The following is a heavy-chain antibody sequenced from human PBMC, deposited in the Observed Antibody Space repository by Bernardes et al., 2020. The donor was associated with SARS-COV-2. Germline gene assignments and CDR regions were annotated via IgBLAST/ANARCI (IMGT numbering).Heavy chain of an antibody. Sequence: AGTLFLSCAASGFTFSSSALSWVRQDPGPGLAWVSAISGSGGSPYYADSVKGRFTISRDNSKNTLYLQMNSLRAEDTAVYYCAKGGPAGTIFGVVIIEEAFDIWGQGTMVTVSS. CDR1: GFTFSSSA. V-gene: IGHV3-23*01. D-gene: IGHD3-3*01. CDR3: AKGGPAGTIFGVVIIEEAFDI. CDR2: ISGSGGSP. J-gene: IGHJ3*02.